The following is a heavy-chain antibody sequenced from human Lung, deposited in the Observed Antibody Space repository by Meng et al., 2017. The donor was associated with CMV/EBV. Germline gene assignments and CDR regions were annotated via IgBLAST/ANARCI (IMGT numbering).Heavy chain of an antibody. CDR2: IYSGGSST. J-gene: IGHJ4*02. V-gene: IGHV3-23*03. CDR3: AKDRDCSSTSCSIRFDY. D-gene: IGHD2-2*01. CDR1: GFTFSSYA. Sequence: GGSXRLXCAASGFTFSSYAMSWVRQAPGKGLEWVSVIYSGGSSTYYADSVKGRFTISRDNSKNTLYLQMNSLRAEDTAVYYCAKDRDCSSTSCSIRFDYXGQGXLVTSPQ.